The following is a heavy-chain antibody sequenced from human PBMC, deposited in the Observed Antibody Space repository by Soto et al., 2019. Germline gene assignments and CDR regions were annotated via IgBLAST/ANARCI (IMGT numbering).Heavy chain of an antibody. CDR3: AITGYCSSTSCSR. V-gene: IGHV5-10-1*01. Sequence: GESLKISCKGSGYSFTSYWISWVRQMPGKGLEWMGRIDPSDSYTNYSPSFQGHVTISADKSISTAYLQWSSLKASDTAMYYCAITGYCSSTSCSRWDQGTLVTVSS. J-gene: IGHJ4*02. CDR1: GYSFTSYW. D-gene: IGHD2-2*01. CDR2: IDPSDSYT.